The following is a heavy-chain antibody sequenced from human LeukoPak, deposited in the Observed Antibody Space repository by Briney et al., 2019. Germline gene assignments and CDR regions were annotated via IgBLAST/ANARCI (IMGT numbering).Heavy chain of an antibody. J-gene: IGHJ3*02. CDR3: ARCGDYHWADAFDI. V-gene: IGHV3-73*01. CDR1: GFTFSGSA. D-gene: IGHD4-17*01. CDR2: IRSKANSYAT. Sequence: GGSLKLSCAASGFTFSGSAMHWVRQASGKGLEWVGRIRSKANSYATAYAASVKGRFTISRDDSKNTAYLQMNSLKTEDTAVYYCARCGDYHWADAFDIWGQGTMVTVSS.